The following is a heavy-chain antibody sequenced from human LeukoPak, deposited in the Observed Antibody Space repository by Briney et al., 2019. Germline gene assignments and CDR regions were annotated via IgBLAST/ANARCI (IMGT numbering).Heavy chain of an antibody. CDR3: ARDHKWELLAAFDI. CDR2: IKQDGSEK. V-gene: IGHV3-7*01. CDR1: GFTFSSYW. J-gene: IGHJ3*02. D-gene: IGHD1-26*01. Sequence: PGGSLRLSCAASGFTFSSYWMSWVRQAPGKGLEWVANIKQDGSEKYYVDSVKGRFTISRDNAKNSLYLQMNSLRAEDTAVYYCARDHKWELLAAFDIWGQGTMVTVSS.